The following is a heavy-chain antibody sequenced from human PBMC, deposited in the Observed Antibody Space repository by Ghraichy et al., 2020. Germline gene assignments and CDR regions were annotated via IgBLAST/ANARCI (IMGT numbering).Heavy chain of an antibody. V-gene: IGHV4-34*01. CDR1: GGSFSGYY. CDR2: INHSGST. Sequence: SETLSLTCAVYGGSFSGYYWSWIRQPPGKGLEWIGEINHSGSTNYNPSLKSRVTISVDTSKNQFSLKLSSVTAADTAVYYCALQLRFTRVFDIWGQGTMVTVSS. J-gene: IGHJ3*02. CDR3: ALQLRFTRVFDI. D-gene: IGHD3-3*01.